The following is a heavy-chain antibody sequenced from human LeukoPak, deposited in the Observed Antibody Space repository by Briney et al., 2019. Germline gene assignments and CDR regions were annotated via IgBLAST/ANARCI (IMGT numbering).Heavy chain of an antibody. V-gene: IGHV5-51*01. D-gene: IGHD3-22*01. Sequence: GESLKISCKGSGYSFTSYWIGWVRQMPGKGLEWMGIIYPGDSDTRYSPSFQGQVTISADKSISTAYLQRSSLKASDTAMYYCARPENPYDSSGYYPHWGQGTLVTVSS. CDR1: GYSFTSYW. CDR2: IYPGDSDT. CDR3: ARPENPYDSSGYYPH. J-gene: IGHJ4*02.